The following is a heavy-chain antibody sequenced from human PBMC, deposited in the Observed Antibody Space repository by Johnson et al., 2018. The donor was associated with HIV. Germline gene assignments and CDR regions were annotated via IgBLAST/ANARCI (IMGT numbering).Heavy chain of an antibody. V-gene: IGHV3-30*03. CDR3: AGKTGYDAFDM. J-gene: IGHJ3*02. CDR2: ISYDGTDK. D-gene: IGHD3-9*01. Sequence: QVQVVESGGGVVQPGRSLRLSCAASGFIFSTYAMHWVRQVPGKGLEWVALISYDGTDKYYADSVKGRFTISRDNSRNTLYLQMNSLRVEDTAVYFCAGKTGYDAFDMWGQGTMVTVSS. CDR1: GFIFSTYA.